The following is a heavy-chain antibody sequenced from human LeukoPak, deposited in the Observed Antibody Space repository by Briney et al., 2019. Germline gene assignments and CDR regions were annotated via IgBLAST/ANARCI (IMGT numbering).Heavy chain of an antibody. CDR2: IYHSGST. CDR1: GGSISSSNW. CDR3: ARDQGTIILGYFDY. Sequence: SETLSLTCAVSGGSISSSNWWSWVRQPPGKGLEWIGEIYHSGSTNYNPSLKSRVTISVDMSKNQFSLKLRSVTAADTAVYYCARDQGTIILGYFDYWGQGTLVTVSS. J-gene: IGHJ4*02. V-gene: IGHV4-4*02. D-gene: IGHD3-22*01.